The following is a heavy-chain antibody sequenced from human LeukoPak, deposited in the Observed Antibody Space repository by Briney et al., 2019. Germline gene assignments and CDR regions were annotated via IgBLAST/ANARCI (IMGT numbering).Heavy chain of an antibody. D-gene: IGHD3-3*01. Sequence: SGTLSLTCTASGGSISRYYWSWIRQPPGTGLEWIGYIYYTGRADYNPSLKSRVSMSVDTSKNQFSLRVNSMTAADTAVYYCARGDFWSGAPTDWGQGTLVTVSS. CDR2: IYYTGRA. CDR1: GGSISRYY. CDR3: ARGDFWSGAPTD. J-gene: IGHJ4*02. V-gene: IGHV4-59*01.